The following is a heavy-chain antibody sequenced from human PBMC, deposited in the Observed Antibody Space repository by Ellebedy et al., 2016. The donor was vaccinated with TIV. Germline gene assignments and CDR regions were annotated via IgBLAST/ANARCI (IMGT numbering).Heavy chain of an antibody. CDR3: AKLKGSGWYRWYFDL. V-gene: IGHV3-23*01. Sequence: PGGSLRLSCAASGFTFSSYAVSWVRQAPGKGLEWVSALSGTGGSSYYADSVKGRFTISKDNSKNKLYLQMNRLEVEATAVYYCAKLKGSGWYRWYFDLWGRGTLVSASS. J-gene: IGHJ2*01. CDR1: GFTFSSYA. D-gene: IGHD6-19*01. CDR2: LSGTGGSS.